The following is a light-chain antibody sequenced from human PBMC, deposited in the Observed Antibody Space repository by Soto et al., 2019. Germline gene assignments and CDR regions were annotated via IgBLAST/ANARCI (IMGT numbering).Light chain of an antibody. CDR2: GAS. J-gene: IGKJ5*01. CDR3: QQYSNWPPIT. CDR1: QNVRSD. V-gene: IGKV3-15*01. Sequence: ETVMTQSPATLSVSPGERGTLSCRASQNVRSDLAWYQHKRGQAPRLLIYGASTRATGVPARFSGSGSGTDFTLTITNLQSEDFAVYFCQQYSNWPPITFGQGTRLEIK.